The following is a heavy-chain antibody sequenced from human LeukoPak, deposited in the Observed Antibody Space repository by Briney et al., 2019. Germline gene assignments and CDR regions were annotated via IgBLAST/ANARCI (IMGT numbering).Heavy chain of an antibody. V-gene: IGHV1-46*03. J-gene: IGHJ5*02. Sequence: ASVKVSCKASGYTFTGYYMHWVRQAPGQGLEWMGIINPSGGSTSYAQKFQGRVTMTRDTSTSTVYVELSSLRSEDTAVYYCARQLEQGWFDPWGQGTLVTVSS. CDR1: GYTFTGYY. CDR3: ARQLEQGWFDP. CDR2: INPSGGST. D-gene: IGHD1-1*01.